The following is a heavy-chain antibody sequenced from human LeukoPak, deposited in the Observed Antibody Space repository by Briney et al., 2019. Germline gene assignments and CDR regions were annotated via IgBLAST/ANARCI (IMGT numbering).Heavy chain of an antibody. J-gene: IGHJ4*02. CDR2: ISYDGSNK. CDR1: GFTFSSYA. Sequence: GGSLRPSCAASGFTFSSYAMHWVRQAPGKGLEWVAVISYDGSNKYYADSVKGRFTISRDNSKNTLYLQMNSLRAEDTAVYYCAKDLYSSSWYYFDYWGQGTLVTVSS. CDR3: AKDLYSSSWYYFDY. V-gene: IGHV3-30-3*01. D-gene: IGHD6-13*01.